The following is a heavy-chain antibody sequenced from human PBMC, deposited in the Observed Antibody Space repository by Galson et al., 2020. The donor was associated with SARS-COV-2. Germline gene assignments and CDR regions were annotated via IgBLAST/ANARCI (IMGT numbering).Heavy chain of an antibody. J-gene: IGHJ4*02. V-gene: IGHV3-30*01. Sequence: GGSLRLSCVASGFAFSGYAMHWVRQAPGKGPEWVAGMSPDGSSRYYADSVKGRFTVSRDNSKNTLYLQMNSLRPEDTSVYYCARTLIVISGAYRDWGQGTLVTVSS. CDR1: GFAFSGYA. CDR2: MSPDGSSR. CDR3: ARTLIVISGAYRD. D-gene: IGHD2-15*01.